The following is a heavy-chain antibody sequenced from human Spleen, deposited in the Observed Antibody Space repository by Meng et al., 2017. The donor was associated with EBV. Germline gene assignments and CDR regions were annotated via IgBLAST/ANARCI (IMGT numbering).Heavy chain of an antibody. Sequence: VQRVEPGGDLVQPGGSVRLACAASEFTFSSYWMHWVRQAPGEGLVWVSRINEDGATTTYADSVKGRFTISRDNAKNTLYLQMNSLRAEDTAVYYCSRDLAGSDDYWGQGTLVTVSS. V-gene: IGHV3-74*03. D-gene: IGHD1-14*01. CDR3: SRDLAGSDDY. J-gene: IGHJ4*02. CDR2: INEDGATT. CDR1: EFTFSSYW.